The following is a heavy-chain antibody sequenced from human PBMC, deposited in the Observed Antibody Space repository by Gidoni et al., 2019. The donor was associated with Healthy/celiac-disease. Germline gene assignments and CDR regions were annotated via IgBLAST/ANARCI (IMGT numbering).Heavy chain of an antibody. Sequence: VRQAPGKGLEWVSAISGSGGSTYYADSVKGRFTISRDNSKNTLYLQMNSLRAEDTAVYYCAKDSTGAGEYQLWGATDYWGQGTLVTVSS. D-gene: IGHD2-2*01. V-gene: IGHV3-23*01. J-gene: IGHJ4*02. CDR3: AKDSTGAGEYQLWGATDY. CDR2: ISGSGGST.